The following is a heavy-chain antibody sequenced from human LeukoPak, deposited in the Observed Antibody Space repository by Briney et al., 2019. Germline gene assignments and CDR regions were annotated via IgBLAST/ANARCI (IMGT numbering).Heavy chain of an antibody. D-gene: IGHD3-3*01. CDR1: GFTFSSYW. CDR2: IKQDGSEK. V-gene: IGHV3-7*01. CDR3: ARGSRNVWSGYYDLYNWFDP. J-gene: IGHJ5*02. Sequence: GGSLRLSCAASGFTFSSYWMSWVRQAPGKGLEWVANIKQDGSEKYYVDSVKGRFTISRDNAKNSLYLQMNSLRAEDTAVYYCARGSRNVWSGYYDLYNWFDPWGQGTLVTVSS.